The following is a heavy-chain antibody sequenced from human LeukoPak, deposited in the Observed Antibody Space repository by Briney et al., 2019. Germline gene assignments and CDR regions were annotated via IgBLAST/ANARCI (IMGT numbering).Heavy chain of an antibody. Sequence: GGSLRLSCAASGFTFSSYAMSWVRQAPGKGLEWVSAISGSGGSTYYADSVKGRFTISRDNSKNTVYLQMNSLRAEDTAVYYCAKAGDTMIVVAITGAFDIWGQGTMVTV. CDR1: GFTFSSYA. J-gene: IGHJ3*02. D-gene: IGHD3-22*01. CDR3: AKAGDTMIVVAITGAFDI. CDR2: ISGSGGST. V-gene: IGHV3-23*01.